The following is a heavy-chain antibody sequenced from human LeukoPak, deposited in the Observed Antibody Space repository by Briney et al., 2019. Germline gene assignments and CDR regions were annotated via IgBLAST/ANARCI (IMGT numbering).Heavy chain of an antibody. CDR1: GFTFSDYY. D-gene: IGHD3-22*01. J-gene: IGHJ4*02. Sequence: PGGSLRLSCAASGFTFSDYYMSWIRQAPGKGLEWVSYISSSGSTIYYADSVKGRFTISRDNAKNSLYLQMHSLRAEGTAVYYCARESYYYDSSGYYVYYFDYWGQGTLVTVSS. V-gene: IGHV3-11*01. CDR2: ISSSGSTI. CDR3: ARESYYYDSSGYYVYYFDY.